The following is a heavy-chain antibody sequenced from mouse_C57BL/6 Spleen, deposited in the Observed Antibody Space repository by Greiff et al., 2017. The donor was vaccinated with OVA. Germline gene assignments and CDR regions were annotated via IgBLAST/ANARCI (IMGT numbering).Heavy chain of an antibody. CDR2: INPNYGTT. J-gene: IGHJ4*01. D-gene: IGHD1-2*01. Sequence: EVQGVESGPELVKPGASVKISCKASGYSFTDYNMNWVKQSNGKSLEWIGVINPNYGTTSYNQKFKGKATFTVDQSSSTAYMQLNSLTSEDAAVYYCARGAITTAAMDYWGQGTSVTVSS. V-gene: IGHV1-39*01. CDR3: ARGAITTAAMDY. CDR1: GYSFTDYN.